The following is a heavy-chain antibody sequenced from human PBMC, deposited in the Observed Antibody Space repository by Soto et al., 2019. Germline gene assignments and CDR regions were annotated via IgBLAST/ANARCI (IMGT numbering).Heavy chain of an antibody. V-gene: IGHV4-31*03. D-gene: IGHD3-16*01. J-gene: IGHJ4*02. Sequence: QVQLQESGPGLVKPSQTLSLTCTVSGGSISSGGYYWSWIRQHPGKGLEWIGYIYYSGRTYYNPSLKSRVTISVDTSKNQFALKLSSVTAADTAVYYCARDQGGLGTTSGFDYWGQVSLVTVSS. CDR1: GGSISSGGYY. CDR2: IYYSGRT. CDR3: ARDQGGLGTTSGFDY.